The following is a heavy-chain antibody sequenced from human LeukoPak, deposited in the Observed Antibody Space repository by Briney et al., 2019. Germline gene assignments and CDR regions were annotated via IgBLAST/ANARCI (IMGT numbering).Heavy chain of an antibody. D-gene: IGHD1-26*01. CDR3: ARDKIVGATYFDY. V-gene: IGHV3-66*01. J-gene: IGHJ4*02. Sequence: PGGSLRLSCAASGFIVSQNYMSWVRQAPGKGLEWVSVIFRGDDTNYVDSVKGRFTIFRDNSKNTLYLQMNSLRAEDTAVYYCARDKIVGATYFDYWGQGTLVTVSS. CDR1: GFIVSQNY. CDR2: IFRGDDT.